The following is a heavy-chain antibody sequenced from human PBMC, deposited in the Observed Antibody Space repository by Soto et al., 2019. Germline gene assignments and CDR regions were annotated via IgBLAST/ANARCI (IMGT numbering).Heavy chain of an antibody. J-gene: IGHJ6*02. Sequence: GGSLRLSCAASGFTFSHYVLSWVRQAPGGGLEWVSSISGSGSSVYLADSVRGRFAMSRDLSTNTVSLQMNSLTVEDTAIYYCAKVRASYLSASYFYHGLEVWGQGTTVTVSS. CDR1: GFTFSHYV. CDR3: AKVRASYLSASYFYHGLEV. CDR2: ISGSGSSV. V-gene: IGHV3-23*01. D-gene: IGHD2-21*01.